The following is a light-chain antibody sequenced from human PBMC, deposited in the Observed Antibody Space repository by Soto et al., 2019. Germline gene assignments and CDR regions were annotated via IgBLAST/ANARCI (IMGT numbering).Light chain of an antibody. CDR1: STNIGSNT. J-gene: IGLJ1*01. Sequence: QSVLTQPPSASGTPGQSVTISCSGTSTNIGSNTVNWYQQFPATAPPLLIYSTLQRPSGVTDRVSGSKSGSSASLAISVLQSEDEAEYDYDSWDDVLSSYVLGTGTKVTVL. CDR2: STL. V-gene: IGLV1-44*01. CDR3: DSWDDVLSSYV.